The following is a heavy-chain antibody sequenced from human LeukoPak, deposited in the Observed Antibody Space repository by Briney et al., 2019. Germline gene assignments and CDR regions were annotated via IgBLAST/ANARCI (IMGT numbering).Heavy chain of an antibody. CDR3: AKRGYSYGDFDY. J-gene: IGHJ4*02. CDR2: ISYDGSNE. V-gene: IGHV3-30*18. Sequence: PGRSLRLSCTASGFTFSSYGMHWVRQAPGKGLEWVAVISYDGSNEYYADSVKGRFTISRDNSKNTLYLQMSSLRSEDTAVYYCAKRGYSYGDFDYWGQGTLVTVSS. D-gene: IGHD5-18*01. CDR1: GFTFSSYG.